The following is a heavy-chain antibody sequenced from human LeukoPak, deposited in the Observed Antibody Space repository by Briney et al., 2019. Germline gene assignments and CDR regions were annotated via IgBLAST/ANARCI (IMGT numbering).Heavy chain of an antibody. CDR2: ISTSGSTI. V-gene: IGHV3-48*03. D-gene: IGHD2-2*01. J-gene: IGHJ6*03. CDR1: GFTFSSYE. CDR3: ARSPTDCSSTSCYVLGFYYYYMDV. Sequence: TGGSLRLSCAASGFTFSSYEMNWVRQAPGKGLEWVSYISTSGSTIYYADSVKGRFTISRDNAKNSLYLQMNSLRAEDTAVYYCARSPTDCSSTSCYVLGFYYYYMDVWGKGTTVTISS.